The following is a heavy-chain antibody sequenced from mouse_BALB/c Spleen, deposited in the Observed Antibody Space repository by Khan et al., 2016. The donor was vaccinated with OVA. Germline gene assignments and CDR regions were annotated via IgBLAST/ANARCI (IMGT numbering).Heavy chain of an antibody. J-gene: IGHJ3*01. CDR3: TRSGWAAFAY. CDR1: GYTFISYY. V-gene: IGHV1S81*02. CDR2: INPSDGGT. D-gene: IGHD1-1*02. Sequence: QVQLKESGAELVKPGASVKLSCKASGYTFISYYMYWVKQRPGLGLEWIGGINPSDGGTNFNEKFKSKATLTVAKSSSTAYMQLSSLTSEDSAVYYCTRSGWAAFAYWGQGTLVTVSA.